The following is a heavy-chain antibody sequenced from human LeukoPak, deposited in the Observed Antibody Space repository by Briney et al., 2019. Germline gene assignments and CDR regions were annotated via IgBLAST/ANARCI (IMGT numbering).Heavy chain of an antibody. CDR2: ISASGSET. D-gene: IGHD2-8*01. Sequence: GGSLRLSRPASGFSFTDYAMIWVRQIPGKGLESVSSISASGSETYYPDSVKGRFTISRDNSRNTVYLQMSSLRAEDTAVYYCAKIYCTRVTCPTYWYGMDVWGQETTVTVSS. CDR3: AKIYCTRVTCPTYWYGMDV. J-gene: IGHJ6*02. CDR1: GFSFTDYA. V-gene: IGHV3-23*01.